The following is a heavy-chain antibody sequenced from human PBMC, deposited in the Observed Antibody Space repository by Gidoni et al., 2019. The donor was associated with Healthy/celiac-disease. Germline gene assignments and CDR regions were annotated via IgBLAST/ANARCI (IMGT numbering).Heavy chain of an antibody. CDR3: ARGERAVVWGVDY. J-gene: IGHJ4*02. D-gene: IGHD2-15*01. Sequence: QVQLQQWGAGLLKPSETLSLTCAGYGGSFSGYYWSWIRPPPGKGLEWIGVINHNGSTNYNPSLKSRVTISVDTSKNQFSLKLSSVTAADTAVYYCARGERAVVWGVDYWGQGTLVTVSS. V-gene: IGHV4-34*01. CDR1: GGSFSGYY. CDR2: INHNGST.